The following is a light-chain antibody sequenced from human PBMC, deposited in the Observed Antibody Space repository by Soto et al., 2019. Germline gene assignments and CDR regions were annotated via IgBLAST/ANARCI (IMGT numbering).Light chain of an antibody. CDR1: KLGDKY. J-gene: IGLJ2*01. V-gene: IGLV3-1*01. CDR2: QDS. CDR3: QAWDSSTVVV. Sequence: YELTQPPSVSVSPGQTASITCSGDKLGDKYACWYQQKPGQSPVLVIYQDSKRPSGIPERFSGSNSGNTATLTISGTQAMDEADYYCQAWDSSTVVVFGGGTKVTVL.